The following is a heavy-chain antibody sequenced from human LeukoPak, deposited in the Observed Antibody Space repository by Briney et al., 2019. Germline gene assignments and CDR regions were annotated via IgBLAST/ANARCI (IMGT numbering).Heavy chain of an antibody. J-gene: IGHJ4*02. Sequence: SETLSLTCTVSGVSIANTFYYWNWLRQPAGKGLECIGRIYTTGSTDYNPSLKRRVTISLDTARNQFSLKLSSVTAADTAVYYCARRQDGHDYWGQGTLVTVSS. V-gene: IGHV4-61*02. CDR2: IYTTGST. CDR3: ARRQDGHDY. CDR1: GVSIANTFYY.